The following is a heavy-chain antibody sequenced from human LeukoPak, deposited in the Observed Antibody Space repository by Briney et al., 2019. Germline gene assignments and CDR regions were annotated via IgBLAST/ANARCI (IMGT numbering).Heavy chain of an antibody. CDR1: GFTFSSYA. J-gene: IGHJ3*02. CDR2: ISYDGSNK. Sequence: GGSLRLSCAASGFTFSSYAMHWVRQAPGKGLEWVAVISYDGSNKYYADSVKGRFTISRDNSKNTLYLQMNSLRAEDTAVYYCAKGIGPIDIWGQGTMVTVSS. V-gene: IGHV3-30*04. CDR3: AKGIGPIDI. D-gene: IGHD2/OR15-2a*01.